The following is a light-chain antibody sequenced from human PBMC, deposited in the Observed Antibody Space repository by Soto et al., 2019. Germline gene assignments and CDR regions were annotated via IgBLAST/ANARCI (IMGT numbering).Light chain of an antibody. CDR3: QQRSNWIT. Sequence: EIVLTQSPATLSLSPGERATLSCRASRSVSRYLAWYQQKPGQAPILLIYDTTYRAAGIPARFSGSGSATDFTLTISSLEPEDFAVYYCQQRSNWITFGQGTRLEIK. CDR2: DTT. J-gene: IGKJ5*01. CDR1: RSVSRY. V-gene: IGKV3-11*01.